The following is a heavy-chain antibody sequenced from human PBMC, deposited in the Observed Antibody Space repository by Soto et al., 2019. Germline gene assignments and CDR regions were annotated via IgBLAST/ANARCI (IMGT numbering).Heavy chain of an antibody. V-gene: IGHV4-30-4*01. Sequence: QVHLQESGPGLVKPSQTLPLTCTVSGDSISSADNYWTWIRQPPGKGLEWSGYIYYTGSTYYNPSLKSRVTISIDTSENRCSRRLSSVTAADTAVYFCAGLRAPPGGRYEKRMVDYWGQGILVTVSS. J-gene: IGHJ4*02. CDR1: GDSISSADNY. CDR2: IYYTGST. CDR3: AGLRAPPGGRYEKRMVDY. D-gene: IGHD1-26*01.